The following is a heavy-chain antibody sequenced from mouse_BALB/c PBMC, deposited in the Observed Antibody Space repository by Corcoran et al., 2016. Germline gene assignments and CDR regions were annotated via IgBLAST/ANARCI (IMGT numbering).Heavy chain of an antibody. Sequence: QIQLVQSGPELKKPGETVKISCKASGYTFTNYGMNWVKQAPGKGLKWMGWINTYTGEPTYADDFKGRFAFSLETSVSTAYLQINNLKNEDTATCFCARGPRDYYAMDYWGQGTSVTVSS. CDR2: INTYTGEP. CDR1: GYTFTNYG. J-gene: IGHJ4*01. CDR3: ARGPRDYYAMDY. V-gene: IGHV9-3-1*01.